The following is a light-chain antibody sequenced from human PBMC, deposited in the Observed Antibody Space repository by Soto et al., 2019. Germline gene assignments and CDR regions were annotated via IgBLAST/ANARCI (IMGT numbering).Light chain of an antibody. CDR2: EAS. Sequence: QSALTQPPSVSGSPGQSVTISCTGTSTDFVSYNRVSWYQQPPGTAPKLIIYEASNRPSGVPDRSSGSKSGNTASLTISGLQAADEADYYCSLYTSENTYVFGTGTKVT. V-gene: IGLV2-18*01. J-gene: IGLJ1*01. CDR1: STDFVSYNR. CDR3: SLYTSENTYV.